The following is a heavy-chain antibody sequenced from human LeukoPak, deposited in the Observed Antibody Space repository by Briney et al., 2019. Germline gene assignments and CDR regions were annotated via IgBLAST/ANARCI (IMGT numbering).Heavy chain of an antibody. CDR1: GFTFSSYA. CDR2: ISYDGSNK. D-gene: IGHD3-10*01. J-gene: IGHJ5*02. Sequence: TGGSLRLSCAASGFTFSSYAMHWVRQAPGKGLEWVAVISYDGSNKYYADSVKGRFTISRDNSKNTLYLQMNSLRVEDTAVYYCARDYLLWFGEISNWFDPWGQGTLVTVSS. CDR3: ARDYLLWFGEISNWFDP. V-gene: IGHV3-30*04.